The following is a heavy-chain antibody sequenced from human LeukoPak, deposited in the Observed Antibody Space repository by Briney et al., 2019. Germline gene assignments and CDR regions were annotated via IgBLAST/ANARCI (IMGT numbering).Heavy chain of an antibody. CDR1: GYTFTGYY. J-gene: IGHJ5*02. D-gene: IGHD2-21*01. V-gene: IGHV1-2*02. Sequence: ASVKVSCKASGYTFTGYYMHWVRQAPGQGLEWMGWINPNSGGTNYAQKFQGRVTMTRDTSISTAYMALSRLRSDDTAVYYCARGGPIVVVPRGNWFDPWGQGTLVTVSS. CDR3: ARGGPIVVVPRGNWFDP. CDR2: INPNSGGT.